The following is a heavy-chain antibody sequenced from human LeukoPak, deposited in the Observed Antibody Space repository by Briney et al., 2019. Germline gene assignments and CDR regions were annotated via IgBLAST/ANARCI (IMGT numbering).Heavy chain of an antibody. CDR3: ARDEYSSSSGWFDP. CDR2: ISAYNGNT. CDR1: GYTFTSYG. J-gene: IGHJ5*02. V-gene: IGHV1-18*01. Sequence: ASVEVSCKASGYTFTSYGISWVRQAPGQGLEWMGWISAYNGNTNYAQKLQGRVTMTTDTSTSTAYMELRSLRSDDTAVYYCARDEYSSSSGWFDPWGQGTLVTVSS. D-gene: IGHD6-6*01.